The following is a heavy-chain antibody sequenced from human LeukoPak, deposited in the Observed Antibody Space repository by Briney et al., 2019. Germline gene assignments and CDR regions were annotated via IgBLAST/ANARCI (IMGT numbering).Heavy chain of an antibody. Sequence: ASVKVSCMVSGYTLTELTMHWVRHAPGKGLEWMGGFYPEDGETNYAQTFQRRVTMTEDTSTDTAYMELSSLRSEDTAVYYCATGGMNLNLNLDYWGQGTLVTVSS. J-gene: IGHJ4*02. CDR2: FYPEDGET. D-gene: IGHD1-14*01. CDR3: ATGGMNLNLNLDY. CDR1: GYTLTELT. V-gene: IGHV1-24*01.